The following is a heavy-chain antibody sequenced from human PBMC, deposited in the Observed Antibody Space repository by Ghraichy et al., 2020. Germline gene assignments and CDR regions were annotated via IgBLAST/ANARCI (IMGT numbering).Heavy chain of an antibody. CDR2: INHSGST. CDR3: GFWSGDVFDF. Sequence: HVGSFSGNYWTWIRQPPGKGLEWIGEINHSGSTNYNPSLKSRVTMSVDTSKNQFSLKLSSVTAADTAVYYCGFWSGDVFDFWGQGTMVTVYS. D-gene: IGHD3-3*01. CDR1: VGSFSGNY. V-gene: IGHV4-34*01. J-gene: IGHJ3*01.